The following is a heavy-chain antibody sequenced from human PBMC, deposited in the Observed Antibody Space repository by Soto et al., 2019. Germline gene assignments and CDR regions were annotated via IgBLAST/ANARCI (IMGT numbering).Heavy chain of an antibody. V-gene: IGHV1-18*01. D-gene: IGHD3-16*02. J-gene: IGHJ4*02. CDR3: ARGRIIITFGGVIVDFDY. Sequence: QVQLVQSGAEVKKPGASVKVSCKASGYTFTSYGISWVRQAPGQGLEWMGWISAYNGNTNYAQKLQGRVTMTTDTSTSTAYMELRSLRSDDTAVYYCARGRIIITFGGVIVDFDYWGQGTLVTVSS. CDR1: GYTFTSYG. CDR2: ISAYNGNT.